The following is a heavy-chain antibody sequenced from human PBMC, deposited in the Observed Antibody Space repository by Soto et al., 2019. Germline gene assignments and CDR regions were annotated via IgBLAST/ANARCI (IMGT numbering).Heavy chain of an antibody. CDR2: LFYGGTT. Sequence: LSLTCTVSGGSISGYYWTWIRQPPGKGLEWVGSLFYGGTTDYNPSLKSRLTMSLDTSKNHFSLKLRSVTAADTAVYYCARHRGPAPVYWGQGTLVTVSS. V-gene: IGHV4-39*01. J-gene: IGHJ4*02. CDR3: ARHRGPAPVY. D-gene: IGHD3-10*01. CDR1: GGSISGYY.